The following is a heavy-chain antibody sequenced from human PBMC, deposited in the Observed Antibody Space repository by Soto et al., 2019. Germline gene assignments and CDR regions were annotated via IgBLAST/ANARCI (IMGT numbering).Heavy chain of an antibody. CDR1: GYTFTSYF. D-gene: IGHD3-9*01. J-gene: IGHJ3*02. V-gene: IGHV1-46*03. Sequence: ASVKVSCQASGYTFTSYFMHWVRQAPGQGLEWMGIINPSGGSTSYAQKFQGRVTMTRDTSTSTVYMELSSLRSEDTAVYYCAREQHYDILTGPANDAFDIWGQGTMVTVSS. CDR3: AREQHYDILTGPANDAFDI. CDR2: INPSGGST.